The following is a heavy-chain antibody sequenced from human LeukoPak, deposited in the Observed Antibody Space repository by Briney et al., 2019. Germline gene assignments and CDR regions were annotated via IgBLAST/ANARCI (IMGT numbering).Heavy chain of an antibody. V-gene: IGHV4-59*01. CDR2: IYYSGST. J-gene: IGHJ4*02. D-gene: IGHD5-12*01. CDR3: ARGIVADKFDY. Sequence: SETLSLTCTVSGGSISSYYWSWIRQPPGKGLEWIGYIYYSGSTNHNPSLKSRVTISVDTSKNQFSLKLSSVTAADTAVYYCARGIVADKFDYWGQGTLVTVSS. CDR1: GGSISSYY.